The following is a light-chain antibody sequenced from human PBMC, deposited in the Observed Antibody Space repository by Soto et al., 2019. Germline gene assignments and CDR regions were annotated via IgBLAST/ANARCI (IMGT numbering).Light chain of an antibody. CDR2: DVS. V-gene: IGLV2-18*02. CDR3: GSFTSSSTYV. J-gene: IGLJ1*01. Sequence: QSVLTQPPSVSGSPGQSVTISCTGTSSEVGSYNRVSWYQQPPGTAPKLMIYDVSNRPSGVPDRFSGSKSGNTASLTISGLQAEDEADYYCGSFTSSSTYVFRTGTKVTVL. CDR1: SSEVGSYNR.